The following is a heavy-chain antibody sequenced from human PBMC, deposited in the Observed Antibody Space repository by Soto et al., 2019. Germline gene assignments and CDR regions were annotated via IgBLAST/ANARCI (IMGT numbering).Heavy chain of an antibody. Sequence: GGSLRLSCAASGFPFNTYWMHWVRQAPDTGLEWLAVISFDGNTQYYGDSVKGRFTVSRDNSRNTLFLEIHSLRAEDTAVYYCATNDSVTNYYYYGMDVWGQGTTVTVSS. J-gene: IGHJ6*02. CDR3: ATNDSVTNYYYYGMDV. V-gene: IGHV3-30*03. D-gene: IGHD4-17*01. CDR1: GFPFNTYW. CDR2: ISFDGNTQ.